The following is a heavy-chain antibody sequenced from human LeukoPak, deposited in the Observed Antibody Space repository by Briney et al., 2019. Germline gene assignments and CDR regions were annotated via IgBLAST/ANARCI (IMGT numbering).Heavy chain of an antibody. CDR3: ARHVWYFDL. CDR2: IHSTGSS. CDR1: AGSIRSYS. V-gene: IGHV4-59*08. Sequence: PETLLQTCTVAAGSIRSYSWSWIRQSPGKKLQWRGYIHSTGSSNYNPSLNSRVTISLDASKNLFSLNLDSVAAADTAVYYCARHVWYFDLWGRGTLVTVPS. J-gene: IGHJ2*01.